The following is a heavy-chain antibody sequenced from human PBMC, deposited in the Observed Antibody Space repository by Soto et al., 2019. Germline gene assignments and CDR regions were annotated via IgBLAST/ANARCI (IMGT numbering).Heavy chain of an antibody. CDR2: ISGSGGST. V-gene: IGHV3-23*01. J-gene: IGHJ4*02. CDR3: ANARGPSKTYYFDY. Sequence: PGGSLRLSCAASGFTFSSYAMSWVRQAPGKGLEWVSAISGSGGSTYYADSVKGRFTISRDNSKNTLYLQMNSLRAEDTAVYYCANARGPSKTYYFDYWGQGTLVTVSS. CDR1: GFTFSSYA. D-gene: IGHD3-16*01.